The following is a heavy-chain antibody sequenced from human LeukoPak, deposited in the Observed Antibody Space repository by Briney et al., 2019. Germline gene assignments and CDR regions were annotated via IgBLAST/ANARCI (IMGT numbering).Heavy chain of an antibody. D-gene: IGHD1-20*01. CDR2: MNPNSGNT. J-gene: IGHJ4*02. CDR3: ARDRDRYNWIFDY. V-gene: IGHV1-8*01. CDR1: GYTFTIYD. Sequence: ASVTVSCKASGYTFTIYDINWVRQATGQGLEWMGWMNPNSGNTGYAQKFQGRVTMTRNTSISTAYMELSSLRSEDTAVYYCARDRDRYNWIFDYWGQGTLVTVSS.